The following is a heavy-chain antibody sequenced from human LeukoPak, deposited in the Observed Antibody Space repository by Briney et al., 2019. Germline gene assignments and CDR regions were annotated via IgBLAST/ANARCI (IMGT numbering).Heavy chain of an antibody. J-gene: IGHJ5*02. Sequence: GGSLRLSCATSGFTLTTYWMSWVRQAPGKGLEWVANIKPDGRGTFYVDSVKGRFTISRDNAKNSVYLQMNSLGEEDTAGYYCTAVDGPWGQGTPVTVSS. V-gene: IGHV3-7*01. CDR3: TAVDGP. D-gene: IGHD6-19*01. CDR2: IKPDGRGT. CDR1: GFTLTTYW.